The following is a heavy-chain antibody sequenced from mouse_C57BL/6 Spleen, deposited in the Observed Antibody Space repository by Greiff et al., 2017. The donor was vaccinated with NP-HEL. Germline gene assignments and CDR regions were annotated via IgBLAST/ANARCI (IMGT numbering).Heavy chain of an antibody. CDR3: AREGSYEYFDV. CDR2: IYPGDGDT. V-gene: IGHV1-82*01. J-gene: IGHJ1*03. D-gene: IGHD6-1*01. CDR1: GYAFSSSW. Sequence: QVQLPQSGPELVKPGASVKISCKASGYAFSSSWMNWVKQRPGQGLEWIGRIYPGDGDTNSNGKFKGKATLTADKSSSTAYMQLSSLTSEDSAVYFCAREGSYEYFDVWGTGTTVTVSS.